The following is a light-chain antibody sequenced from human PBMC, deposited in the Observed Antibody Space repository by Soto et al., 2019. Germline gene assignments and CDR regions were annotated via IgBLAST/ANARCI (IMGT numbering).Light chain of an antibody. V-gene: IGLV1-44*01. CDR2: SNN. Sequence: QSVLTQAPSASETPGQRVTISCSGGSSNIGRNTVNWYQQLPGTAPKLLIYSNNRRPSGVPDRFSGSKSGTSASLAISGLQSEDEADYYCAAWDYSLTDYVFGTGTKLTVL. CDR1: SSNIGRNT. J-gene: IGLJ1*01. CDR3: AAWDYSLTDYV.